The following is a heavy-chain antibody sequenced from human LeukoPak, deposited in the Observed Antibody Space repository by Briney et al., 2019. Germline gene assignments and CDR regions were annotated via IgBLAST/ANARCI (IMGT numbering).Heavy chain of an antibody. J-gene: IGHJ6*03. CDR3: AREPPYYYYMDV. V-gene: IGHV3-23*01. CDR2: ISGSGGST. CDR1: GFTFSSYA. Sequence: GGSLRLSCAASGFTFSSYAMSWVRQAPGKGLEWVSAISGSGGSTYYADSVKGRFTISRDNAKNSLYLQMNSLRAEDTAVYYCAREPPYYYYMDVWGKGTTVTISS.